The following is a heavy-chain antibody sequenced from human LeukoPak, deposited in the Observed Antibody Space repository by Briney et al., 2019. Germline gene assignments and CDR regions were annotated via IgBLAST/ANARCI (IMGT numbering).Heavy chain of an antibody. Sequence: GGSLRLSCAASGYTFTSYYMHWVRQAPGQGLEWMGIINPSGGSTSYAQKFQGRVTMTRDTSTSTVYMELSSLRSEDTAVYYCARAQLDFSGSHWGQGTLVTVSS. V-gene: IGHV1-46*01. J-gene: IGHJ4*02. D-gene: IGHD3-3*01. CDR2: INPSGGST. CDR3: ARAQLDFSGSH. CDR1: GYTFTSYY.